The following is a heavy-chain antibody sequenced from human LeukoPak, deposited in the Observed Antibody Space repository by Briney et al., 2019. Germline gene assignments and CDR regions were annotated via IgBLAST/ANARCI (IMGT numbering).Heavy chain of an antibody. CDR2: IHWNSGTI. D-gene: IGHD6-19*01. J-gene: IGHJ4*02. CDR3: AKDRGSGWGDFDY. Sequence: GGSLRLSCVASGFTFDDYAMHWVRQAPGKGLEWVSGIHWNSGTIGYADSVKGRFTISRDNAKNSLYLQMNSLRAEDTALYYCAKDRGSGWGDFDYWGQGTLVTVSS. V-gene: IGHV3-9*01. CDR1: GFTFDDYA.